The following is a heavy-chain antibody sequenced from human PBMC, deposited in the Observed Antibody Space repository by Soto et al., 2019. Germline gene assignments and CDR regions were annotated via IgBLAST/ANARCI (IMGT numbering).Heavy chain of an antibody. V-gene: IGHV3-21*01. J-gene: IGHJ4*02. CDR3: ASDGIAVAGYYFDY. CDR2: ISSSSSYI. CDR1: GFTFSSYS. D-gene: IGHD6-19*01. Sequence: EVQLVESGGGLVKPGGALRLACAAAGFTFSSYSMNWVRQAPGKGLEWVSSISSSSSYIYYADSVKGRFTISRDNAKNSLYLQMNSLRAEDTAVYYCASDGIAVAGYYFDYSGQGTLVTVSS.